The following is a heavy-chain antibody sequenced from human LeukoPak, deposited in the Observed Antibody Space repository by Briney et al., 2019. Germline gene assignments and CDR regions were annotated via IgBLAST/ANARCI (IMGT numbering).Heavy chain of an antibody. CDR3: ARTYYYDSSGYYSGAFDI. CDR2: IYWDDDK. CDR1: GFSLSTSGVG. V-gene: IGHV2-5*02. D-gene: IGHD3-22*01. J-gene: IGHJ3*02. Sequence: ESGPTLVKPTQTLTLTCTFSGFSLSTSGVGVGWIRQPPGKALEWLALIYWDDDKRYSPSLKSRLTITKDTSKNQVVLTMTNMDPVDTATYYCARTYYYDSSGYYSGAFDIWGQGTMVTVSS.